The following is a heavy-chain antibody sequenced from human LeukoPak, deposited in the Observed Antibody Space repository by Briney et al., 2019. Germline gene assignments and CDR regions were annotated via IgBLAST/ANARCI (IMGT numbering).Heavy chain of an antibody. V-gene: IGHV4-4*07. CDR2: IYTSGST. D-gene: IGHD5-24*01. Sequence: RPSETLSLTCTVSGGSISGYYWSWIRQPAGKGLEWIGRIYTSGSTNYNPSLKSRVTMSVDTSKNQFSLKLSSVTAADTAVYYCARDLVEMATIALDYWGQGTLVTVSS. CDR3: ARDLVEMATIALDY. J-gene: IGHJ4*02. CDR1: GGSISGYY.